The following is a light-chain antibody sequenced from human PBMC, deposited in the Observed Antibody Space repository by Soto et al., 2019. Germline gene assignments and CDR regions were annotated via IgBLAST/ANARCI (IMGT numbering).Light chain of an antibody. Sequence: QSVLTQPPSASGTPGQRVTIACSGGSSNIGSNTVNWYQHLPGTAPKLLMYRNNQRPSGVPDRFSGSRSGTSASLAISGLQSEDEADYYCAAWDDALNGVVFGGGTKLTVL. V-gene: IGLV1-44*01. CDR3: AAWDDALNGVV. CDR2: RNN. J-gene: IGLJ3*02. CDR1: SSNIGSNT.